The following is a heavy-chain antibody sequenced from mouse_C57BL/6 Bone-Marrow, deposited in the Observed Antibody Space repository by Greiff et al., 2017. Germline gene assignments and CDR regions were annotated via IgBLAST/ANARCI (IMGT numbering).Heavy chain of an antibody. J-gene: IGHJ2*01. Sequence: QVQLQQPGAELVKPGASVKLSCKASGYTFTSYWMHWVKQRPGQGLEWIGMIHPNSGSTNYNEKFKGKATLTADKSSSTAYVQFSSLTSEDSAIYHRARSDYSNYDYFDYWGQGTTLTVSS. D-gene: IGHD2-5*01. CDR2: IHPNSGST. CDR1: GYTFTSYW. V-gene: IGHV1-64*01. CDR3: ARSDYSNYDYFDY.